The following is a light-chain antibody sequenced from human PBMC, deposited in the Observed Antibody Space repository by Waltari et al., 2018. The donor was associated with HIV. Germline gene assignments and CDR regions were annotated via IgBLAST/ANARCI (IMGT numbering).Light chain of an antibody. CDR2: EVS. Sequence: QSALTQPASVSGSPGQSITISCTGSSSDVGSYKHVSWYQQHPDKAPRLIIYEVSKRPSGVSNRYSASKSGKTASLTVSGLRAEDEADYYCSSYAGSSTFVIFGGGTKLTVL. CDR1: SSDVGSYKH. CDR3: SSYAGSSTFVI. J-gene: IGLJ2*01. V-gene: IGLV2-23*02.